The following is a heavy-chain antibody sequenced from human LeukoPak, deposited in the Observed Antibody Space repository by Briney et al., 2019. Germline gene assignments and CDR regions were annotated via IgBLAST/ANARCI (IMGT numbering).Heavy chain of an antibody. D-gene: IGHD3-22*01. CDR1: GGSISSDY. V-gene: IGHV4-59*01. J-gene: IGHJ4*02. CDR3: ARYYYDSSGYYYVLDY. CDR2: IYYSGST. Sequence: SETLSLTCTVSGGSISSDYWSWIRQPPGKGLEWIGYIYYSGSTNYNPSLKSRVSISIDTSKNQFSLKLRSVTAADTAVYYCARYYYDSSGYYYVLDYWGQGTLVTVSS.